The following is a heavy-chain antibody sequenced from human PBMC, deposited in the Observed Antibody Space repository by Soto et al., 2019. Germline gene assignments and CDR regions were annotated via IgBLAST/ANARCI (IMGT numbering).Heavy chain of an antibody. CDR1: GFTFSDYS. CDR3: ARDPYGSTNKIIY. CDR2: ISSNSGSI. J-gene: IGHJ4*02. V-gene: IGHV3-48*02. D-gene: IGHD2-2*01. Sequence: EVQLVESGGGLVQPGGSLRLSCAASGFTFSDYSMNWVRQTRRKGLEWVSYISSNSGSINYADSVKGRFTISRDNAKNSLFLQMNSLRDEDTAIYYCARDPYGSTNKIIYWGQGTLVTVSS.